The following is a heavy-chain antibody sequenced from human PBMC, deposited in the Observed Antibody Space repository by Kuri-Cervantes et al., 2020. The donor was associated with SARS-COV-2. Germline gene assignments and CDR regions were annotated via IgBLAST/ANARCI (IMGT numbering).Heavy chain of an antibody. V-gene: IGHV4-31*03. D-gene: IGHD3-10*01. CDR1: GGSISSGGYY. CDR3: ARVGGNWELPFDY. Sequence: LRLSCTVSGGSISSGGYYWSWTRQHPGKGLEWIGYIYYSGSTYYNPSLKSRVTISVDASKNQFSLKLTSVTAADTAVYYCARVGGNWELPFDYWGQGTLVTVSS. CDR2: IYYSGST. J-gene: IGHJ4*02.